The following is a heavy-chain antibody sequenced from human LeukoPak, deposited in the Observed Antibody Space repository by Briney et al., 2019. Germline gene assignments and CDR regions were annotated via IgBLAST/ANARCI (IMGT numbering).Heavy chain of an antibody. Sequence: PGGSLRLSCEDSGFTFSDYYMSWIRQAPGKGLEWVSYISSSGTTIYYADSMKGRFTISRDNAKNSLYLHMNSLRVEDTAVYYCARDHRGRYCPEYWGQGTLVTVSS. CDR3: ARDHRGRYCPEY. D-gene: IGHD1-26*01. CDR2: ISSSGTTI. J-gene: IGHJ4*02. V-gene: IGHV3-11*04. CDR1: GFTFSDYY.